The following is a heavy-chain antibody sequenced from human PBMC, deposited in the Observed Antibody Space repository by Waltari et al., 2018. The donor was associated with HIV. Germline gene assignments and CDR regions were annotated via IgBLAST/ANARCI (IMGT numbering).Heavy chain of an antibody. CDR3: ARDPRSSGYYGMDV. D-gene: IGHD1-26*01. J-gene: IGHJ6*02. Sequence: DVQLVASGGGLIEPGGSLRGSCEDPVFTSCFNYMSWVRQAPGKGLGWVSVIYSGGSRYYADSVKGRFIISRDNSKNTVSLHMNSLRAEDTAVYYCARDPRSSGYYGMDVWGQGIKVTVSS. CDR1: VFTSCFNY. V-gene: IGHV3-53*01. CDR2: IYSGGSR.